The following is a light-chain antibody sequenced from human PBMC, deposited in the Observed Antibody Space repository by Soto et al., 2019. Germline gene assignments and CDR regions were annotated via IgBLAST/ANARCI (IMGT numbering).Light chain of an antibody. CDR1: QGISSY. CDR3: QQLNTYPRMYT. CDR2: GAS. Sequence: QLTQSPSSLSASIGDRVTITCRASQGISSYLAWYQQKPGKAPKLLIYGASSLESGVPSRFSGSGSGTDFTLTISSLQPEDFATYYCQQLNTYPRMYTFGQGTKLEIK. J-gene: IGKJ2*01. V-gene: IGKV1-9*01.